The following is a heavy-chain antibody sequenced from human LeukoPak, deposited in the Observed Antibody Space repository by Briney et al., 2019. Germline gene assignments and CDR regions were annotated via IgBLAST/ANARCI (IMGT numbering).Heavy chain of an antibody. D-gene: IGHD2-2*02. Sequence: SETLSLTCAVYGGSFSSYYWSWIRQPPGKGLEWIGEINHSGSTNYNPSLKSRVTISVDTSKNQFSLNLSSVTAADTAVYYCARTPCSSTSCYTGYSDYWGQGTLVTVSS. CDR3: ARTPCSSTSCYTGYSDY. CDR2: INHSGST. J-gene: IGHJ4*02. V-gene: IGHV4-34*01. CDR1: GGSFSSYY.